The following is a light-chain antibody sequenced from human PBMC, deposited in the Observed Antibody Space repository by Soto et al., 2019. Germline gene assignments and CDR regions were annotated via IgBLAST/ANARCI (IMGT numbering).Light chain of an antibody. CDR1: QSVSSSY. CDR3: QQYGSSSWT. CDR2: GTS. J-gene: IGKJ1*01. V-gene: IGKV3-20*01. Sequence: EIVLTQSPGTLSLSPGERDTLYCRSSQSVSSSYLAWYQQKPGQAPRLLIYGTSSRATAIPDRFSGSGSGTDFTLTISRLEPEDFAVYYCQQYGSSSWTFGQGTKVEIK.